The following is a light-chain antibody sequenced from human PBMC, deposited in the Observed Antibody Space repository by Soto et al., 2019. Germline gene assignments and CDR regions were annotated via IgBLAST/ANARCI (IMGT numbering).Light chain of an antibody. CDR2: GAS. CDR3: HQYYNWPAYT. CDR1: ETVRTN. J-gene: IGKJ2*01. Sequence: IVMTQSPVTLSVSPGERVTLSCRASETVRTNLAWFQQKPGQTPRLLIFGASTMATGIPTRFTGSGSETEFPLAIDSLQSEDLAVYYCHQYYNWPAYTFGQGTKLEI. V-gene: IGKV3-15*01.